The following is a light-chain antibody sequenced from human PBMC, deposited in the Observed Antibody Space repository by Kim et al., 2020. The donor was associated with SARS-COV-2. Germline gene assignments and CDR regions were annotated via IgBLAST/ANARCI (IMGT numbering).Light chain of an antibody. CDR1: NIGSKN. CDR2: YDS. CDR3: QVWDSSSDHWV. J-gene: IGLJ3*02. V-gene: IGLV3-21*04. Sequence: SYELTQPPSVSVAPGKTARITCGGNNIGSKNVHWYQQKPGQAPVPVIYYDSDRPSGIPERFSGSNSGNTATLTISRVEAGDEADYYCQVWDSSSDHWVFGGGTQLTVL.